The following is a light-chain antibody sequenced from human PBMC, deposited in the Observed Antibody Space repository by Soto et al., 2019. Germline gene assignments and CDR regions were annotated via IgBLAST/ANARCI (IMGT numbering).Light chain of an antibody. Sequence: QAVVTQPPSVSGAPGQKVTISCTGSSSNIGAGYDVHWYQQLPGTAPKLLIYANSNRPSGVPDRFSGSKSGTSASLAITGLQAEDAADYYCQSYDSGLSGAVFGGGTQLTVL. CDR3: QSYDSGLSGAV. V-gene: IGLV1-40*01. CDR2: ANS. J-gene: IGLJ7*01. CDR1: SSNIGAGYD.